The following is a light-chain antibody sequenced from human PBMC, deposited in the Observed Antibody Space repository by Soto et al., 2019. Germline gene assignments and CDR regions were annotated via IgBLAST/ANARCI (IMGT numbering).Light chain of an antibody. CDR1: DSDIGGYKY. V-gene: IGLV2-14*03. Sequence: QSALTQPASVSGSPGQSITISCSGTDSDIGGYKYVSWYQQHAGKAPKLMIYDVTDRPSGISNRFSGSKSGNTASLTISVLQTDDEADYYCSSYTAATALGRVFGGGTKLTVL. J-gene: IGLJ3*02. CDR3: SSYTAATALGRV. CDR2: DVT.